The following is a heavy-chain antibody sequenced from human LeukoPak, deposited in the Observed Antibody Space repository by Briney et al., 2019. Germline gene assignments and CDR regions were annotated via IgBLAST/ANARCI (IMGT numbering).Heavy chain of an antibody. CDR1: GGSVSNNSAA. CDR2: TYYRSKWYN. CDR3: ARSVGSPTSGFEH. J-gene: IGHJ4*02. D-gene: IGHD1-26*01. Sequence: SQTLSLTCAISGGSVSNNSAAWSWIRQSPSRGLEWLGRTYYRSKWYNDYAVSLKSRITINPDTSKNHFTLQLNSATPEDTAVYYCARSVGSPTSGFEHWGQGTLVTVSS. V-gene: IGHV6-1*01.